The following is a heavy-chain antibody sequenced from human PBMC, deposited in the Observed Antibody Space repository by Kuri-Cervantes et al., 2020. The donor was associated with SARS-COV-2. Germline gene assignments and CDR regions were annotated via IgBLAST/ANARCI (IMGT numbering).Heavy chain of an antibody. Sequence: GESLKISCAASGFTFSSYSMNWVRQAPGKGLEWVSYISSSSSTIYYADSVKGRFTISRDNSKNTLYLQMNSLRAEDTAVYYCAREGNYGYYYYGMDVWGQGTLVTVSS. V-gene: IGHV3-48*01. CDR1: GFTFSSYS. J-gene: IGHJ6*02. CDR2: ISSSSSTI. CDR3: AREGNYGYYYYGMDV. D-gene: IGHD4-11*01.